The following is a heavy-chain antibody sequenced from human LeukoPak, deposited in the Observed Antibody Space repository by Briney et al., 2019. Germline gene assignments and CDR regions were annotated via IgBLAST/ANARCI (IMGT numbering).Heavy chain of an antibody. Sequence: GGSLRLSCAASGFSFSSYEMNWVRQAPGKGLEWVSYISGSGSTIYYADSVKGRFTISRDNAKNSLHLQMNSLRAEDTAVYYCARDPRDDYGDYDGFDPWGQGTLVTVSS. CDR3: ARDPRDDYGDYDGFDP. D-gene: IGHD4-17*01. CDR2: ISGSGSTI. V-gene: IGHV3-48*03. J-gene: IGHJ5*02. CDR1: GFSFSSYE.